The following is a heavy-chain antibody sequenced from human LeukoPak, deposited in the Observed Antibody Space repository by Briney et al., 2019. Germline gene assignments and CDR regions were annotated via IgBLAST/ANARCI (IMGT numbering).Heavy chain of an antibody. V-gene: IGHV3-23*01. D-gene: IGHD3-10*01. Sequence: PGGSLRLSCAASGFTFSSYAMSWVRQAPGKGLEWVSGISAGGGSTYYADAVKGRFTVSRDNSKNTLYLQMDGLRAEDTAVYYCAKAEGSGNQPFDYWGQGTLVTVS. CDR2: ISAGGGST. J-gene: IGHJ4*02. CDR1: GFTFSSYA. CDR3: AKAEGSGNQPFDY.